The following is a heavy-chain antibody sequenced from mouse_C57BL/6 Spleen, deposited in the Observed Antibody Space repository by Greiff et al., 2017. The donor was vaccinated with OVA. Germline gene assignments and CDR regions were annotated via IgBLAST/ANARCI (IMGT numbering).Heavy chain of an antibody. CDR1: GFTFSAFY. CDR2: SRNKANDYTT. Sequence: EVQGVESGGGLVQSGRSLRLSCATSGFTFSAFYMEWVRQAPGQGLEWIAASRNKANDYTTEYSESVKGRFIVSRDTSHSILYLQMNALRAEDTAICYCARDAASSYAMDYWGQGTSVTVSS. J-gene: IGHJ4*01. CDR3: ARDAASSYAMDY. D-gene: IGHD3-1*01. V-gene: IGHV7-1*01.